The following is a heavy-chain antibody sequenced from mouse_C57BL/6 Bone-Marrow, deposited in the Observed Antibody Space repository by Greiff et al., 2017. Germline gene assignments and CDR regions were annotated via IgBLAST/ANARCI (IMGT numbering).Heavy chain of an antibody. D-gene: IGHD2-1*01. Sequence: DVKLVESGGGLVKPGGSLKLSCAASGFTFSDYGMHWVRQAPEKGLEWVAYISSGSSTIYYADTVKGRFTISRDNATNTLFLQMTSLRSADTAMYYCARPLYYGNYWFAYWGQGTLVTVSA. J-gene: IGHJ3*01. CDR1: GFTFSDYG. CDR3: ARPLYYGNYWFAY. V-gene: IGHV5-17*01. CDR2: ISSGSSTI.